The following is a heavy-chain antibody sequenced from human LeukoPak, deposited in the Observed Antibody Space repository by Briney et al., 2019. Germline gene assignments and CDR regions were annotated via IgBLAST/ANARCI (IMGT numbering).Heavy chain of an antibody. Sequence: SETLSLTCTVSGYSISSGYYWGWIRQPPGKGLEWIGSIYHSGSTYYNPSLKSRVTISVDTSKNQFSLRLTSVTAADTAVYYCASLRVPGDFDYWGQGTLVTVSS. CDR1: GYSISSGYY. V-gene: IGHV4-38-2*02. J-gene: IGHJ4*02. CDR2: IYHSGST. D-gene: IGHD3-16*01. CDR3: ASLRVPGDFDY.